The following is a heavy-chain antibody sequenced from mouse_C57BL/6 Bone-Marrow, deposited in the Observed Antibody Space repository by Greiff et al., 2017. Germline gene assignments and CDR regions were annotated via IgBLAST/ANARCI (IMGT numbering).Heavy chain of an antibody. D-gene: IGHD1-1*01. V-gene: IGHV5-2*01. CDR3: ARHLGYYGPFAY. J-gene: IGHJ3*01. CDR1: EYEFPSPD. CDR2: INSDGGST. Sequence: EVQGVESGGGLVQPGESLKLSCESNEYEFPSPDMSWVRKTPEKRLELVAAINSDGGSTYYPDTMERRFINSRDNTKKTLYLQMSSLRSEDTALYYCARHLGYYGPFAYWGQGTLVTVSA.